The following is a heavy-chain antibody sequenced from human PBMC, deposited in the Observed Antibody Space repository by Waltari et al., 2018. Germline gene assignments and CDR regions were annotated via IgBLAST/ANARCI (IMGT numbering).Heavy chain of an antibody. CDR3: ARARGLYCSGGSCPPDGNWFDP. V-gene: IGHV1-46*01. D-gene: IGHD2-15*01. Sequence: QVQLVQSGAEVKKPGASVKVSCKASGYTFTSYYMHWVRQAPGQGLEWMGIINPSGGSTSYAQKFQGRVTMTRDTSTSTVYMELSSLRSEDTAVYYCARARGLYCSGGSCPPDGNWFDPWGQGTLVTVSS. J-gene: IGHJ5*02. CDR2: INPSGGST. CDR1: GYTFTSYY.